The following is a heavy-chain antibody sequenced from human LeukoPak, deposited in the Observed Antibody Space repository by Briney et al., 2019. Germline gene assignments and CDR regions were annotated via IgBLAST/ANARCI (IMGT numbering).Heavy chain of an antibody. CDR1: GGSVSSGSYY. D-gene: IGHD2-21*01. Sequence: NSSETLSLTCTVSGGSVSSGSYYWSWIRQPPGKGLEWIGYIYYSGNTNYKPSPKGRVTMSVDTSTNQFSLQLSSVTAADTAVYSCARPPAYCGGDCYRYGMDVWGQGTTVTVS. J-gene: IGHJ6*02. V-gene: IGHV4-61*01. CDR3: ARPPAYCGGDCYRYGMDV. CDR2: IYYSGNT.